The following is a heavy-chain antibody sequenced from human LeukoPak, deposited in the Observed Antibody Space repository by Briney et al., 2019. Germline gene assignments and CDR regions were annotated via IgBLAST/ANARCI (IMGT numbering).Heavy chain of an antibody. CDR2: ISGSGDST. Sequence: PGGSLRLSCAASGFTFSSFAMSWVRQAPGKGLEWVSVISGSGDSTHYADSVKGRFTISRDNSKNTLYLQMNSLRAEDTAVYYCAKGYYYHSSGYQYLDYWGQGTLVTVSS. J-gene: IGHJ4*02. D-gene: IGHD3-22*01. CDR3: AKGYYYHSSGYQYLDY. V-gene: IGHV3-23*01. CDR1: GFTFSSFA.